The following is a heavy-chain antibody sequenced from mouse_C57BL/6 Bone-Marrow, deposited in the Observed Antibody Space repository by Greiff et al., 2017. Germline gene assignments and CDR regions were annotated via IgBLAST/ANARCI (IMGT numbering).Heavy chain of an antibody. D-gene: IGHD2-3*01. CDR2: IDPEIGDT. Sequence: VHVKQSGAELVRPGASVKLSCTASGFNIKDDYIHWVKQRPEQGLEGIGWIDPEIGDTEYASKFQGKANIKSETSYKTAYLHLRSVTSEDTAVYYCSSFDGNYYDFWGQGTPLTVAS. CDR3: SSFDGNYYDF. V-gene: IGHV14-4*01. CDR1: GFNIKDDY. J-gene: IGHJ2*01.